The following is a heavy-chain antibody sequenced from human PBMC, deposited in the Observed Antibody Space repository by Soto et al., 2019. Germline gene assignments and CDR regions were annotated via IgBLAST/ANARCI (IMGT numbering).Heavy chain of an antibody. Sequence: GGSLRLSCAASGFTFSSYSMHWVRQAPGKGLEWVSSISSSSSYIYYADSVKGRFTISRDNAKNSLYLQMNSLRAEDTAVYYCASMTTVTTDYYYYGMDVWGQGTTVTVSS. D-gene: IGHD4-17*01. CDR1: GFTFSSYS. CDR2: ISSSSSYI. J-gene: IGHJ6*02. CDR3: ASMTTVTTDYYYYGMDV. V-gene: IGHV3-21*01.